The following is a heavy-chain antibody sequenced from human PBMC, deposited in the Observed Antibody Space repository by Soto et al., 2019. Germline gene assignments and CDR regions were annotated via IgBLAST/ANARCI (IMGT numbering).Heavy chain of an antibody. Sequence: ASVKVSCKASGYTFTGYYMHWVRQAPGQGLEWMGWINPNSGGTNYAQKFQGRVTMTRDTSISTAYMELSRLRSDDTAVYYCARDGPGYYGSGSYHFDYWGQGTLVTFSS. V-gene: IGHV1-2*02. CDR2: INPNSGGT. J-gene: IGHJ4*02. D-gene: IGHD3-10*01. CDR1: GYTFTGYY. CDR3: ARDGPGYYGSGSYHFDY.